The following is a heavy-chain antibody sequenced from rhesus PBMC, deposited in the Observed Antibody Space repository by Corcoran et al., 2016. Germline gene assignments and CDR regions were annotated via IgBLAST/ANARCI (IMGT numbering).Heavy chain of an antibody. CDR1: GGALCGGYG. J-gene: IGHJ4*01. D-gene: IGHD2-21*01. Sequence: QVQLQESGPGLLKPSETLSLTCAVSGGALCGGYGWGWIRHPPGKGLEWIGYIYGSSGSTYYNPTLKSRVSISTDTSKNQIDLKLSAVTAADTDVYYCARERCTGSGCYGTFDYWGQGVLVTVSS. CDR2: IYGSSGST. V-gene: IGHV4S7*01. CDR3: ARERCTGSGCYGTFDY.